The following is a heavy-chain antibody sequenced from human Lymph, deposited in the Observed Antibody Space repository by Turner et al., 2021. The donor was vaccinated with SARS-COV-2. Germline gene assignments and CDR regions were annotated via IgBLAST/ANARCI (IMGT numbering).Heavy chain of an antibody. J-gene: IGHJ6*02. V-gene: IGHV3-30*03. CDR2: ISYDGCHK. CDR3: AWALYYYYGMDV. CDR1: GVTFISYG. Sequence: QVQLVESGGGVVQPGRSLRLSCDASGVTFISYGMHWVRQAPGKGLDGVAVISYDGCHKSYADSVKGRFTISRDNSKNTLYLQMISLRAEYTAVYYCAWALYYYYGMDVWGQGTTVTVSS.